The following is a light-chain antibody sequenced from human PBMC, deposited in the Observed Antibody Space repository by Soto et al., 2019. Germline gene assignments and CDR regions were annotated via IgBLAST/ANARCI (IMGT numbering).Light chain of an antibody. V-gene: IGKV3-20*01. CDR3: QHYVTSLTT. CDR2: GAS. J-gene: IGKJ1*01. CDR1: QTVTSNY. Sequence: DILLTQSPVTLSLSPGERDTLSCGASQTVTSNYLAWYQQKPGQAPRVLIFGASIRVTGIPDRFIGSGSGTDFNLTISRLETEDFAVYYCQHYVTSLTTFGQGTKVDIK.